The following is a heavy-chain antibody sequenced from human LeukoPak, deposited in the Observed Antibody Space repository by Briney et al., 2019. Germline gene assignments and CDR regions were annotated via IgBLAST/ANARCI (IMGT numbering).Heavy chain of an antibody. CDR1: GYIFTSYW. J-gene: IGHJ3*02. Sequence: GESLQISCKGSGYIFTSYWIGWVRQLPGKGLEWMGIIYPGDSDTRYSPSFQGQVTISADKSISTAYLQWSSPKASDTAMYYCARHLGTPNWYSSVAVYAFDIWGQGTMVTVSS. V-gene: IGHV5-51*01. CDR2: IYPGDSDT. CDR3: ARHLGTPNWYSSVAVYAFDI. D-gene: IGHD6-25*01.